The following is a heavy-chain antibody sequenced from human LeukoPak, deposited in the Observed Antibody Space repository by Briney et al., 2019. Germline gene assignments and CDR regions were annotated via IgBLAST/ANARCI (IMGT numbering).Heavy chain of an antibody. D-gene: IGHD3-10*01. CDR3: VKDRTGTYTLDY. Sequence: GGSLRLSCAATGFTFSNYAIHWGRQAPGKGLEWVAFISDDGSRQHYADSVKGRFTISRDNSKNTLNLQMNSLRAEDTAVYYCVKDRTGTYTLDYWGQGTLVTVSS. J-gene: IGHJ4*02. CDR2: ISDDGSRQ. CDR1: GFTFSNYA. V-gene: IGHV3-30-3*01.